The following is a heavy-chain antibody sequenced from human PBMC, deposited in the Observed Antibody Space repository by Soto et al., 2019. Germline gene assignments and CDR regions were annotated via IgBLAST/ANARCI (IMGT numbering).Heavy chain of an antibody. J-gene: IGHJ4*02. CDR1: GGTFSSYA. V-gene: IGHV1-69*13. CDR3: ARDRHYYDSSGYSLDY. Sequence: SVKVSCKXSGGTFSSYAISWVRQAPGQGLEWMGGIIPIFGTANYAQKFQGRVTITADESTSTAYMELSSLRSEDTAVYYCARDRHYYDSSGYSLDYWGQGTLVTVSS. D-gene: IGHD3-22*01. CDR2: IIPIFGTA.